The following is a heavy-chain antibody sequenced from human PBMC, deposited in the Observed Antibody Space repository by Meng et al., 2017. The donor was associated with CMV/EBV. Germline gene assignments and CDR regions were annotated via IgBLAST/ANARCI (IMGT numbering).Heavy chain of an antibody. CDR2: IRYDGSNK. Sequence: GESLKISCAASGFTFSSYGMHWVRQAPGKGLEWVAFIRYDGSNKYYADSVKGRFTISRDNSKNTLYLQMNSLRAEDTAVYYCARSRDYDFWSGYYRGYYYYGMDVWGQGTTVTVSS. CDR1: GFTFSSYG. D-gene: IGHD3-3*01. CDR3: ARSRDYDFWSGYYRGYYYYGMDV. J-gene: IGHJ6*02. V-gene: IGHV3-30*02.